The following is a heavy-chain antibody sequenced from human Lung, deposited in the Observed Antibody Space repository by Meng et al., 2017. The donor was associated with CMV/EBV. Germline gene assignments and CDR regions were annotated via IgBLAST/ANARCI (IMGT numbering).Heavy chain of an antibody. J-gene: IGHJ5*02. D-gene: IGHD2-2*01. CDR3: TSNDAPDIVVVPAAMGGP. Sequence: EVQLVESGGGLVEPGGSVKLSGAASGVTVVGSAMHWVRQVSGKGLEWVGRIRSKANSYATAYAASVKGRFTISRDDSKNTAYLQMNSLKTEDTAVYYCTSNDAPDIVVVPAAMGGPCGQGTLVTVSS. CDR2: IRSKANSYAT. CDR1: GVTVVGSA. V-gene: IGHV3-73*01.